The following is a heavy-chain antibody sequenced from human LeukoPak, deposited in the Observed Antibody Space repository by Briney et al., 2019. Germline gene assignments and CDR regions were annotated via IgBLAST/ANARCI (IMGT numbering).Heavy chain of an antibody. V-gene: IGHV3-48*03. CDR3: ARGGYCSSTTCYALNAFDI. J-gene: IGHJ3*02. D-gene: IGHD2-2*01. Sequence: GGSLRLSCAASGFTFSSYEMNWVRQAPGKGLEWVSYITTSDRTIYYADSVKGRFTISRDNAKNSLYLQMNSLRAEDTAVYYCARGGYCSSTTCYALNAFDIWGQGTVVTVSS. CDR2: ITTSDRTI. CDR1: GFTFSSYE.